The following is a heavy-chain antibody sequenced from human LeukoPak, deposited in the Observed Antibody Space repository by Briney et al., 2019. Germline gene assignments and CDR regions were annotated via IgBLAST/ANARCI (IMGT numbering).Heavy chain of an antibody. Sequence: PSETLSLTCAVYGGSFSGYHWTWIRQSPGKGLEWIGDINPSGSTYYNPPLKSRLTISVDTSTNQFSLKLRSVPAADTAVYYCARGRNDITMIVVVMTSVSYYLDVWGKGTTVTVS. D-gene: IGHD3-22*01. CDR1: GGSFSGYH. CDR3: ARGRNDITMIVVVMTSVSYYLDV. CDR2: INPSGST. J-gene: IGHJ6*03. V-gene: IGHV4-34*01.